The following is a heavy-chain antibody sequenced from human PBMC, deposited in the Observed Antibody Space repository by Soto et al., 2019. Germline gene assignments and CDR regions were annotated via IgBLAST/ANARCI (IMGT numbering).Heavy chain of an antibody. CDR3: ATVTTSSTAVDYYYYGMAV. V-gene: IGHV3-73*01. D-gene: IGHD4-17*01. Sequence: GGSLRLSCAASGFTFSGSAMHWARQASGKGLEWVGRIRSKANSYATAYAASVKGRFTISRDDSKNTAYLQMNSLKTEDTAVYYSATVTTSSTAVDYYYYGMAVWGQGTTVTISS. CDR2: IRSKANSYAT. CDR1: GFTFSGSA. J-gene: IGHJ6*02.